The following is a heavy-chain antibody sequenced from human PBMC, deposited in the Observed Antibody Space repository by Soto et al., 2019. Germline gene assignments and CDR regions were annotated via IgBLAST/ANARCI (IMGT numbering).Heavy chain of an antibody. D-gene: IGHD2-21*02. Sequence: QVQLVQSWAQVKKPGSSVKVSCKASGGTFSSYAISWGRQAPGQGLEWMGGIIPIFGTANYAQKFQGRVTITADEPTSTAYMELSSLRSEDTAVYYCAGDGGGDGTPPFDYWGQGTLVTVSS. CDR2: IIPIFGTA. CDR3: AGDGGGDGTPPFDY. J-gene: IGHJ4*02. V-gene: IGHV1-69*01. CDR1: GGTFSSYA.